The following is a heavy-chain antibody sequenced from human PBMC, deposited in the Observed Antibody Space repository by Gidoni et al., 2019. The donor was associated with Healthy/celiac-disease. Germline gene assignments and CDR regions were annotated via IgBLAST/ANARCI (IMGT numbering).Heavy chain of an antibody. CDR3: ARRGTRNRYFDL. CDR2: IYYSGST. J-gene: IGHJ2*01. V-gene: IGHV4-39*01. CDR1: GGSISSSSYY. Sequence: QLQLQESGPGLVKPSETLSLTCTVSGGSISSSSYYWGWIRQPPGKGLEWIGSIYYSGSTYYNPSLKSRVTISVDTSKNQFSLKLSSVTAADTAVYYCARRGTRNRYFDLWGRGTLVTVSS.